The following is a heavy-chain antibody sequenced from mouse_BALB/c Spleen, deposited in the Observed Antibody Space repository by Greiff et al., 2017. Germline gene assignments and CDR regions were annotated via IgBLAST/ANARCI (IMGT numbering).Heavy chain of an antibody. CDR2: ISCYNGAT. CDR1: GYSFTGYY. D-gene: IGHD1-1*01. Sequence: LVKTGASVKISCKASGYSFTGYYMHWVKQSHGKSLEWIGYISCYNGATSYNQKFKGKATFTVDTSSSTAYMQFNSLTSEDSAVYYCARVPHYYGSSYVSWYFDVWGAGTTVTVSS. V-gene: IGHV1S34*01. CDR3: ARVPHYYGSSYVSWYFDV. J-gene: IGHJ1*01.